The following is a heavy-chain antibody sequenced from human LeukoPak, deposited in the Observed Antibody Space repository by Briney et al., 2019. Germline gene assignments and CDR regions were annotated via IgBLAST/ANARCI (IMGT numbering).Heavy chain of an antibody. CDR2: INPSGGGT. Sequence: AASVKVSCKASGYTFTRYYMHWVRQAPGQGLEWMGIINPSGGGTSYAQKFQGRVTMTRDTSTSTVYMDLSSLRSEDTAMYYCASSLYSSSPFDYWGQGMLVTVSS. D-gene: IGHD6-13*01. CDR1: GYTFTRYY. CDR3: ASSLYSSSPFDY. J-gene: IGHJ4*02. V-gene: IGHV1-46*01.